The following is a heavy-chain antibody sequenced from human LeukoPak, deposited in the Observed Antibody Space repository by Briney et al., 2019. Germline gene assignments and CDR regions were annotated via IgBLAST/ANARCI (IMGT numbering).Heavy chain of an antibody. D-gene: IGHD3-10*01. CDR1: GFTFSSYG. Sequence: GGSLRLSCAASGFTFSSYGMHWVRQAPGKGLEWVSYIGSSSSTIYYADSVKGRFTISRDNAKNSLYLLMNSLRAEDTAMYYCARSAGGDYWGQGTLVTVSS. V-gene: IGHV3-48*01. CDR3: ARSAGGDY. J-gene: IGHJ4*02. CDR2: IGSSSSTI.